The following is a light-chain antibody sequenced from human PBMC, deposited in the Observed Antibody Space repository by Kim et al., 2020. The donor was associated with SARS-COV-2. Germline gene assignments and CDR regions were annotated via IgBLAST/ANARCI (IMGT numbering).Light chain of an antibody. Sequence: GQSITISCSGTSNDVGGYHLVSWYQQHPGKVPKLIIYDVDKRPSGVSNHFSGSKSGNTASLRISGLQAEDEVDYYCCSYAGNSVVVFGGGTQLTVL. J-gene: IGLJ2*01. CDR1: SNDVGGYHL. CDR3: CSYAGNSVVV. V-gene: IGLV2-23*02. CDR2: DVD.